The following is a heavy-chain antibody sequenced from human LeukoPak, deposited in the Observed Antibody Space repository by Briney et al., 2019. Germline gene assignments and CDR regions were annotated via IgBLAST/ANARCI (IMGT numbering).Heavy chain of an antibody. J-gene: IGHJ6*04. Sequence: GGSLRLSCAASGFTFSSYSINWVRQAPGKGLEWVSSITSSTSYIYYADSVKGRFTISRDNAKNSLYLQMNSLRAGDTAVYFCAGGNAMDVWGKGTAVTVSS. CDR1: GFTFSSYS. CDR2: ITSSTSYI. CDR3: AGGNAMDV. V-gene: IGHV3-21*01.